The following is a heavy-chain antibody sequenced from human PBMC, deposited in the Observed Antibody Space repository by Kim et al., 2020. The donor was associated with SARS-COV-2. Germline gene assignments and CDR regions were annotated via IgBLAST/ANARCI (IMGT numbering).Heavy chain of an antibody. CDR2: ISGSGGST. J-gene: IGHJ4*02. Sequence: GGSLRLSCAASGFTFSSYAMSWVRQAPGKGLEWVSAISGSGGSTYYADSVKGRFTISRDNSKNTLYLQMNSLRAEDTAVYYCAKGDYDILTGTMADYWGQGTLVTVSS. V-gene: IGHV3-23*01. CDR1: GFTFSSYA. CDR3: AKGDYDILTGTMADY. D-gene: IGHD3-9*01.